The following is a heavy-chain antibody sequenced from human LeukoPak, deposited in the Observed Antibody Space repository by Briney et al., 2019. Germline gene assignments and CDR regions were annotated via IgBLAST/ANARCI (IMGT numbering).Heavy chain of an antibody. CDR1: GYTFTNYD. CDR2: MNPNSGNT. CDR3: ARSRFGRGVDFDY. Sequence: ASVTVSCETSGYTFTNYDINWVRQASGQGLEWMGWMNPNSGNTDYAQNFRGRVTFTTDTSTRTAYMELTSLRSEDTAVYYCARSRFGRGVDFDYWGQGTLVTASS. J-gene: IGHJ4*02. D-gene: IGHD2-8*02. V-gene: IGHV1-8*03.